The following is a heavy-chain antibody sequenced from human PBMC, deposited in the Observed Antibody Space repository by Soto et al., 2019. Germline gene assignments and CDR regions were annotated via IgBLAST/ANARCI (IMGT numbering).Heavy chain of an antibody. CDR3: ARALPPGWEIRGGYLDH. CDR2: IYSVGST. J-gene: IGHJ4*02. CDR1: GFTDSNNY. V-gene: IGHV3-53*01. Sequence: EVQLVESGGGLIQPGGSLRLSCAASGFTDSNNYMSWVRQAPGKGLEWVSLIYSVGSTYYADSVKGRFTISRDNSKNTLYLQMNSLRAEDTAVYYCARALPPGWEIRGGYLDHWGQGNLVTVSS. D-gene: IGHD1-26*01.